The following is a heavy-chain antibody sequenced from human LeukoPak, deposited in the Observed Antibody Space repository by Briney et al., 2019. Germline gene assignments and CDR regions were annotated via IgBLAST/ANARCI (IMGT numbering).Heavy chain of an antibody. Sequence: GGSLRLSRAASGFTDSSNYMSWVRQAPAKGLECVSVIFKDGTSYYTDSVKGRFTISRDNSKNTVYLQMNSLRAEDTAVYYCARAPYYSDFVVSHDEDWGQGTLVTVSS. V-gene: IGHV3-53*01. J-gene: IGHJ4*02. CDR1: GFTDSSNY. CDR3: ARAPYYSDFVVSHDED. CDR2: IFKDGTS. D-gene: IGHD3-22*01.